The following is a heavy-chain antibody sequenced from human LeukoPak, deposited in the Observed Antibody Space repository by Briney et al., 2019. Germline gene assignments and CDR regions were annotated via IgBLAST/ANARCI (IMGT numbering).Heavy chain of an antibody. CDR2: IYHSGST. Sequence: PSETLSLTCTVSGYSISSGYYWGWIRQPPGKGLEWIGSIYHSGSTYYNPSLKSRVTISVDTSKNQFSLKLSSVTAADTAVYYCARFYSSGFSYWGQGTLVTVSS. V-gene: IGHV4-38-2*02. CDR3: ARFYSSGFSY. D-gene: IGHD6-19*01. J-gene: IGHJ4*02. CDR1: GYSISSGYY.